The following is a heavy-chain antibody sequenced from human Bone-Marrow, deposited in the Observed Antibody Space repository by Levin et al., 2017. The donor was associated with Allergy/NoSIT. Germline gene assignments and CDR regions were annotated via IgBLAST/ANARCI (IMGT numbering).Heavy chain of an antibody. D-gene: IGHD3-3*01. CDR1: GFTFSSYS. J-gene: IGHJ3*02. Sequence: PGGSLRLSCAASGFTFSSYSMNWVRQAPGKGLEWVSSISSSSSYIYYADSVKGRFTISRDNAKNSLYLQMNSLRAEDTAVYYCARAFWSGYPIRLGAFDIWGQGTMVTVSS. CDR2: ISSSSSYI. CDR3: ARAFWSGYPIRLGAFDI. V-gene: IGHV3-21*01.